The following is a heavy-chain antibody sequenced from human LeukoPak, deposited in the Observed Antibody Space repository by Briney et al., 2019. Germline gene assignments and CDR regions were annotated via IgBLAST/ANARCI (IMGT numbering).Heavy chain of an antibody. D-gene: IGHD2-15*01. CDR1: GGSISSYY. CDR3: ARGYGGSRYSGFDP. J-gene: IGHJ5*02. V-gene: IGHV4-59*01. CDR2: IYYSGST. Sequence: PSETLSLTCTVSGGSISSYYWSWIRQPPGKGLEWIGYIYYSGSTNYNPSLKSRVTISVDTSKNQFSLKLSSVTAADTAVYYCARGYGGSRYSGFDPWGQGTLATVSS.